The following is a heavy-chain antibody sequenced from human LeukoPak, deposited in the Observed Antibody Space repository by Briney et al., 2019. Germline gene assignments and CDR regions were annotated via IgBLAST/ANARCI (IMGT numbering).Heavy chain of an antibody. CDR1: GYTFTAYD. Sequence: ASMKVSCKASGYTFTAYDIHWVRQAPGQGLEWMGWINPNSGGTNYAQKFQGRVTMTRDTSISTAYMELSRLRSDDTAVYYCTRDVGSRYGHDCWGQGTLVTVSS. CDR2: INPNSGGT. J-gene: IGHJ4*02. D-gene: IGHD5-18*01. CDR3: TRDVGSRYGHDC. V-gene: IGHV1-2*02.